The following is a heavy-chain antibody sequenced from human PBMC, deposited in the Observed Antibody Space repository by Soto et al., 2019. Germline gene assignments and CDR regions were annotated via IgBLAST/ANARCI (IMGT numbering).Heavy chain of an antibody. Sequence: PGESLKISCKGSGYSFTSYWIGWVRQMPGKGLEWMGVIYPGDSDTRYSPSFQGQVTISADKSISTAYLQWSSLKASDTAMYYCARQGAQWLVHLDYWGQGTLVTVSS. V-gene: IGHV5-51*01. CDR1: GYSFTSYW. CDR3: ARQGAQWLVHLDY. J-gene: IGHJ4*02. D-gene: IGHD6-19*01. CDR2: IYPGDSDT.